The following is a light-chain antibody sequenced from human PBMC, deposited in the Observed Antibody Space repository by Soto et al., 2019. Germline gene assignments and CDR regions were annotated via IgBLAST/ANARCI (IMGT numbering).Light chain of an antibody. Sequence: EVVLTQSPVSLSLSPGERATLSCGASQIVSSNYLAWYQQKPGLAPRLLIYDASSRATGVPDRFRGSGSGTAFTLTINRLEPEDFAVYYCQQYGDSPRGTFGGGTKVEVK. J-gene: IGKJ4*01. CDR3: QQYGDSPRGT. CDR1: QIVSSNY. V-gene: IGKV3D-20*01. CDR2: DAS.